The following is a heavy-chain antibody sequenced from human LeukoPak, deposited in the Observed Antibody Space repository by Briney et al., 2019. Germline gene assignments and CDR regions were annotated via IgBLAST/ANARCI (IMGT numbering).Heavy chain of an antibody. Sequence: SETLSLTCSVSAGSISNGNYCWGWIRQSPGKGLEWIGCIYHTGNTYYNPSLKSRVTISVDRSKNQFSLKLTSVTAADTAVYYCARSHYDSSGSPIFGLGVDYWGQGTLVTVSS. J-gene: IGHJ4*02. CDR2: IYHTGNT. CDR1: AGSISNGNYC. V-gene: IGHV4-30-2*06. CDR3: ARSHYDSSGSPIFGLGVDY. D-gene: IGHD3-22*01.